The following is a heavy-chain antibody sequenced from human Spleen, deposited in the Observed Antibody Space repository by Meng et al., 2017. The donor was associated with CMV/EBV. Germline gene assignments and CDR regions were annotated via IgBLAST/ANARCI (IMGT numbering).Heavy chain of an antibody. Sequence: GESLKISCAASGFTFSSYVMSWVRQAPGKGLEWVSVIYSGGSTYYADSVKGRFTISRDNSKNTLYLQMNSLRAEDTAVYYCARDETRGMDVWGQGTTVTVSS. CDR3: ARDETRGMDV. CDR2: IYSGGST. CDR1: GFTFSSYV. J-gene: IGHJ6*02. V-gene: IGHV3-66*02.